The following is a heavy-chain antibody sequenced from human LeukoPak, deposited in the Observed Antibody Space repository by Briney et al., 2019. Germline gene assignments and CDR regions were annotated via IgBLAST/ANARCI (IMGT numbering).Heavy chain of an antibody. D-gene: IGHD2-15*01. J-gene: IGHJ3*02. CDR2: ISSSSSYI. V-gene: IGHV3-21*01. Sequence: GSLRLSCAASGFTFSRYSMNSVRQAPGKGLEWVSSISSSSSYIYSADSVKGRFTNSIDNDKNSLYLQINSLRADDTAVYYCASTLDAFDIWGQGTMVTVSS. CDR3: ASTLDAFDI. CDR1: GFTFSRYS.